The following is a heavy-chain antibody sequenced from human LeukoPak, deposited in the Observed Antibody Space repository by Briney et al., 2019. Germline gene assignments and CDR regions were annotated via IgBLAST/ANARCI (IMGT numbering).Heavy chain of an antibody. V-gene: IGHV3-48*03. J-gene: IGHJ3*02. CDR2: ISSGGSTM. CDR3: ARDGELLDAFDI. Sequence: PGGSLRLSCAASGFTFSSYEMNWVRQAPGKGLEGVSYISSGGSTMYYADSVKGRFTISRDNAKNSLYLQMNSLRAEDTAVYYCARDGELLDAFDIWGQGTMVTVSS. D-gene: IGHD2-21*02. CDR1: GFTFSSYE.